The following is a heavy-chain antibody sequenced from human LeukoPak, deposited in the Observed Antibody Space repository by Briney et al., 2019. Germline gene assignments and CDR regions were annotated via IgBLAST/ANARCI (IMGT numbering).Heavy chain of an antibody. CDR3: AKAVVPVISQHYFDY. CDR2: ISSSSSYI. J-gene: IGHJ4*02. CDR1: GFTFSTHG. Sequence: GGSLRLSCAGSGFTFSTHGMNWVRQAPGKGLEWVSSISSSSSYIYYADSVKGRFTISRDNARNSLYLQINSLRAEDTAVYYCAKAVVPVISQHYFDYWGQGTLVTVSS. V-gene: IGHV3-21*04. D-gene: IGHD3-22*01.